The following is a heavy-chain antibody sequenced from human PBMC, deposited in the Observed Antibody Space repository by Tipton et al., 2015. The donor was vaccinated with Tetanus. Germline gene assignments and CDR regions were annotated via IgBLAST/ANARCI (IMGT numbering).Heavy chain of an antibody. Sequence: QSGAEVKKPGSSVKVSCKASGGTFSSYAISWVRQAPGQGLEWMGWISAYNGNTNYAQKLQGRVTMTTDTSTSTAYMELRSLRSDDTAVYYCASCVGSWYEFDYWGQGTLVTVSS. V-gene: IGHV1-18*01. D-gene: IGHD6-13*01. J-gene: IGHJ4*02. CDR2: ISAYNGNT. CDR3: ASCVGSWYEFDY. CDR1: GGTFSSYA.